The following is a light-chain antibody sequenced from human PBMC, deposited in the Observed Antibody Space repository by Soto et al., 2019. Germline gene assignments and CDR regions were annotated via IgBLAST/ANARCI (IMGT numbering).Light chain of an antibody. CDR3: SSFADGFNVV. CDR1: SSNIGAGYD. V-gene: IGLV1-40*01. Sequence: QSVLTQPPSVSGAPGQRVTISCTGSSSNIGAGYDLHWYQQHPDEAPKLLIYEVFKRPSEIPARFSASKSGNTASLIVSGLQPEDEAEYFCSSFADGFNVVFGGGTQLTVL. CDR2: EVF. J-gene: IGLJ7*01.